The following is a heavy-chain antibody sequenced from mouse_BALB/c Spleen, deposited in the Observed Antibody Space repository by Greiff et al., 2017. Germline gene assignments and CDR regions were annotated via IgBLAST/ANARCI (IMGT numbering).Heavy chain of an antibody. Sequence: EVQLQQSGPELVKPGASVKISCKASGYTFTDYNMHWVKQSHGKSLEWIGYIYPYNGGTGYNQKFKSKATLTVDNSSSTAYMELRSLTSEDSAVYYCARRYGNYYYFDYWGQGTTLTVSS. D-gene: IGHD2-1*01. CDR2: IYPYNGGT. CDR1: GYTFTDYN. J-gene: IGHJ2*01. V-gene: IGHV1S29*02. CDR3: ARRYGNYYYFDY.